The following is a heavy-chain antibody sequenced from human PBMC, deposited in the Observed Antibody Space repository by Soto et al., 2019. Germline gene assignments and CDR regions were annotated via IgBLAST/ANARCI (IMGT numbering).Heavy chain of an antibody. V-gene: IGHV1-69*01. J-gene: IGHJ6*02. CDR1: GGTFSSYA. Sequence: QVQLVQSGAEVKKPGSSVKVSCKASGGTFSSYAISWVRQAPGQGLEWMGGIIPILGTANYAQKFQGRVKINAEESTSTAYMELSSLRSEDTAVYYCCLQLTYCSGGSCYAKYYYYGMDVWGQGTTVTVSS. CDR2: IIPILGTA. D-gene: IGHD2-15*01. CDR3: CLQLTYCSGGSCYAKYYYYGMDV.